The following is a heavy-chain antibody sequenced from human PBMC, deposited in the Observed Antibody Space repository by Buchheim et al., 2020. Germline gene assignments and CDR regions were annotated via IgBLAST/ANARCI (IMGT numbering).Heavy chain of an antibody. Sequence: QVQLVESGGGVVQPGRSLRVSCAASGFSFSNYGMHWVRQAPGKGLEWVAIIWYDGSNKYYADSVKGRFTISRDNSKNTLYLQMNSLRVEDTAVYYCAREGDGSSTGDHYYGMDVWGQGTT. J-gene: IGHJ6*02. CDR1: GFSFSNYG. V-gene: IGHV3-33*01. CDR2: IWYDGSNK. CDR3: AREGDGSSTGDHYYGMDV. D-gene: IGHD5-24*01.